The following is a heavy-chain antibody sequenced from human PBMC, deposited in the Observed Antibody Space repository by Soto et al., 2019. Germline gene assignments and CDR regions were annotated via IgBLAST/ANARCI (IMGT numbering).Heavy chain of an antibody. CDR3: ARLRFRGNNWYKFDC. CDR2: IYHTGIT. CDR1: GVTVSSDAYY. D-gene: IGHD6-13*01. V-gene: IGHV4-31*02. Sequence: PSETLSLTCTVSGVTVSSDAYYWIWIRQHPGQGLEWIGSIYHTGITYYSPPLKSRVVISLNTSNNQYSLTLTSGTAVETAVCSCARLRFRGNNWYKFDCWGRGTMVTVSS. J-gene: IGHJ4*02.